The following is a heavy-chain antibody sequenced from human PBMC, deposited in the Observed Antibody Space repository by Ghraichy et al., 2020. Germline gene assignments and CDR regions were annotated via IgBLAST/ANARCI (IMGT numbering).Heavy chain of an antibody. CDR3: AKNPEYYYDSKGSWFDP. J-gene: IGHJ5*02. V-gene: IGHV3-23*01. Sequence: GGSLRLSCAASGFTFSSYAMSWVRQAPGKGLEWVSAISGSGGSTYYADSVKGRFTISRDNSKNTLYLQMNSLRAEDTAVYYCAKNPEYYYDSKGSWFDPWAQGTLVAVSS. D-gene: IGHD3-22*01. CDR2: ISGSGGST. CDR1: GFTFSSYA.